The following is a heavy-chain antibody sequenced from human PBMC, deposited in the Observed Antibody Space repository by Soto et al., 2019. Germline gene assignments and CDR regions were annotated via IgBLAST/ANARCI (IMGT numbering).Heavy chain of an antibody. V-gene: IGHV3-53*01. CDR3: VRPIPSGLNYGLDV. D-gene: IGHD3-10*01. CDR2: IYDNGTT. J-gene: IGHJ6*02. CDR1: GLTVSNAY. Sequence: PGGSLRLSCAASGLTVSNAYMAWVRQAPGMGLEWVSVIYDNGTTYYADSVKGRFTISRDTSTNTLSLQMDSLRAEDTAVYYCVRPIPSGLNYGLDVWGQGTTVTVSS.